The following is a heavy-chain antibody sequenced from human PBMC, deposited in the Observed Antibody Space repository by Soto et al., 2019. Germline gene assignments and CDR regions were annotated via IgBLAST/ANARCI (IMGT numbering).Heavy chain of an antibody. D-gene: IGHD5-12*01. Sequence: DVQLVESGGGLTQPGGSLRLSCVASGLTVSGKKYMAWVRQAPGKGPEWLSGVYDLDGTYYADSVRGRFTTSIDSSRTTVYLQIRDLRPEDTALYFCATWHLREHAYNIWGQGTMVTVSS. CDR2: VYDLDGT. CDR1: GLTVSGKKY. V-gene: IGHV3-53*01. CDR3: ATWHLREHAYNI. J-gene: IGHJ3*02.